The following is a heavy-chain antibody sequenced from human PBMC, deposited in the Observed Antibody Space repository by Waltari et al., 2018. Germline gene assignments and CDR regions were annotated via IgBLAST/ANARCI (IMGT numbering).Heavy chain of an antibody. V-gene: IGHV3-30*04. Sequence: QVQLVESGGGVVQPGRSVRLSCAAFEFTSSSFAVHWVRKAPGKGQECVAVISYNERNIYYADSVKGRFTIYGDNSKKTLYLQMNSLRPEDTATYYCARDFCDRPKCHGMDVWGPGTTVTVSS. D-gene: IGHD3-22*01. J-gene: IGHJ6*02. CDR2: ISYNERNI. CDR1: EFTSSSFA. CDR3: ARDFCDRPKCHGMDV.